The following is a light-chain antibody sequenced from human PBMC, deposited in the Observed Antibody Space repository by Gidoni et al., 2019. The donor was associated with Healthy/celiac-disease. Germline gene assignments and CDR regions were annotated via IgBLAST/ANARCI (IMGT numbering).Light chain of an antibody. CDR3: QAWDSSIYVV. J-gene: IGLJ2*01. V-gene: IGLV3-1*01. Sequence: SYELTQPPSLSVSPGQTASITCSGDKLGDKYACWYQQKPDPSPVLVIYQDSKRPSGTPERFSGYNAGNTATLTISGTEAMDEDDYYCQAWDSSIYVVFGGGTKLTVL. CDR2: QDS. CDR1: KLGDKY.